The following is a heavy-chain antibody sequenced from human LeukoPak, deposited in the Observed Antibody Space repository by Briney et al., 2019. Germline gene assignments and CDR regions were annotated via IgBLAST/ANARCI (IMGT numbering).Heavy chain of an antibody. CDR2: MNPNSGNT. CDR3: ASLVTGTTFGYYYYGMDV. CDR1: GYTFINYD. D-gene: IGHD1-7*01. V-gene: IGHV1-8*02. J-gene: IGHJ6*02. Sequence: ASVKVSCKASGYTFINYDINWVRQAPGQGLEWMGWMNPNSGNTGYAQKFQGRVTMTRNTSISTAYMELSSLRSEDTAVYYCASLVTGTTFGYYYYGMDVWGQGTTVTVSS.